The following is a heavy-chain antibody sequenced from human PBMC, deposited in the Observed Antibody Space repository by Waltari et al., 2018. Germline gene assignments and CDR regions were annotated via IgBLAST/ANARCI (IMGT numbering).Heavy chain of an antibody. CDR1: GGSISSYY. Sequence: QVQLQESGPGLVKPSETLSLTCTVSGGSISSYYWSWIRQPPGKGREWIGYIYYSGSTNYNPSLKSRGTISVDTSKNQFSRKLSSVTAADTAVYYCARANWGNWFDPWGQGTLVTVSS. D-gene: IGHD7-27*01. CDR3: ARANWGNWFDP. J-gene: IGHJ5*02. V-gene: IGHV4-59*01. CDR2: IYYSGST.